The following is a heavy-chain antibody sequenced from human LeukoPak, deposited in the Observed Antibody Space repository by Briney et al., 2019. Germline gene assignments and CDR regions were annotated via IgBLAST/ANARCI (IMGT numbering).Heavy chain of an antibody. Sequence: PGGSLRLSCAASGFTFSSYSMNWVRQAPGKGLEWVSSISSSSSYIYYADSVKGRFTISRDNAKNSLYLQMNSLRAEDTAVYYCAIADYYDSSGYSPFDHWGQGTLVTVSS. CDR1: GFTFSSYS. CDR3: AIADYYDSSGYSPFDH. CDR2: ISSSSSYI. J-gene: IGHJ4*02. V-gene: IGHV3-21*01. D-gene: IGHD3-22*01.